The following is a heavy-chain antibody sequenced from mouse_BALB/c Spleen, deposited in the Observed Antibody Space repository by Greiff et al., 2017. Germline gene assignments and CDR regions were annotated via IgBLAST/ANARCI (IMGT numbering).Heavy chain of an antibody. CDR3: ARGGDYDLYAMDY. CDR1: GYSITSDYA. D-gene: IGHD2-4*01. J-gene: IGHJ4*01. Sequence: EVKLQESGPGLVKPSQSLSLTCTVTGYSITSDYAWNWIRQFPGNKLEWMGYISYSGSTSYNPSLKSRISITRDTSKNQFFLQLNSVTTEDTATYYCARGGDYDLYAMDYWGQGTSVTVSS. CDR2: ISYSGST. V-gene: IGHV3-2*02.